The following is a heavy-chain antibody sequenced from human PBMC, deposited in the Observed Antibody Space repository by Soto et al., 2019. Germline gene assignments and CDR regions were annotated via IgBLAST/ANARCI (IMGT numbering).Heavy chain of an antibody. J-gene: IGHJ6*02. Sequence: ASVKVSFKPSGYSFTNYGLHWLRQAPGQRLEWMGWINPGNGDTKYSQKFQGRVTITRDTSATTAYMELSSLRSEDSAVFYCARTDCSSTSCYNYYYYGMDVWGQGTTVTVSS. CDR3: ARTDCSSTSCYNYYYYGMDV. V-gene: IGHV1-3*01. CDR2: INPGNGDT. CDR1: GYSFTNYG. D-gene: IGHD2-2*01.